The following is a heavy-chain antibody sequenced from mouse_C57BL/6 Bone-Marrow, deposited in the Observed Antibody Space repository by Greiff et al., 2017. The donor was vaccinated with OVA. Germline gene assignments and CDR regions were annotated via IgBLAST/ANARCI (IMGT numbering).Heavy chain of an antibody. D-gene: IGHD3-3*01. Sequence: EVKLVESGGDLVKPGGSLKLSCAASGFTFSSYGMSWVRQTPDKRLEWVATISSGGSYTYYPDSVKGRFTISRDNAKNTLYLQMSSLKSEDTAMYYCARHRGGFDYWGQGTTLTVSS. CDR2: ISSGGSYT. V-gene: IGHV5-6*01. J-gene: IGHJ2*01. CDR1: GFTFSSYG. CDR3: ARHRGGFDY.